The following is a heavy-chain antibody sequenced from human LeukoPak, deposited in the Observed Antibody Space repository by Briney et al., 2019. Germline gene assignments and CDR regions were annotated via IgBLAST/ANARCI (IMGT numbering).Heavy chain of an antibody. D-gene: IGHD3-16*02. CDR1: GGSFSGYY. V-gene: IGHV4-34*01. CDR3: ARGGVSVWGSYRWQDY. Sequence: SETLSLTCTVYGGSFSGYYWSWIRQPPGKGLEWIGEINHSGSTNYNPSLKSRVTISVDTSKNQFSLKLSSVTAADTAVYYCARGGVSVWGSYRWQDYWGQGTLVTVSS. CDR2: INHSGST. J-gene: IGHJ4*02.